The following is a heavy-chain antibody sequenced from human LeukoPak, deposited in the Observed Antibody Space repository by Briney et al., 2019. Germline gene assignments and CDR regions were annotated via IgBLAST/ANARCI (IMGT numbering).Heavy chain of an antibody. V-gene: IGHV3-21*01. Sequence: PGGSLRLSCAASGFTFSNYDMNWVRQAPGKGLEWVSSISSTTSYIYYADSVKGRFTISRDNAKDSLYLQMNSLRAEDTAVYYCATASPYCSGGSCFPNWFDPWGQGTLVTVSS. CDR2: ISSTTSYI. CDR1: GFTFSNYD. J-gene: IGHJ5*02. CDR3: ATASPYCSGGSCFPNWFDP. D-gene: IGHD2-15*01.